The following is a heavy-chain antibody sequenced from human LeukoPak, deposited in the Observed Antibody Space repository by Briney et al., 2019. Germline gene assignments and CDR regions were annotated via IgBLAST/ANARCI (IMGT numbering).Heavy chain of an antibody. Sequence: GGSLRLSCSASKFTFSTYAMHWVRQAPGKGLEYVSTIDGNGTITYYADSVKGRFTISRDNSKNTLYLQMSSLTPEDTAVYYCVGERPDSGSWRFDYWGQGTLVTVSS. CDR1: KFTFSTYA. D-gene: IGHD6-13*01. CDR2: IDGNGTIT. J-gene: IGHJ4*02. V-gene: IGHV3-64D*06. CDR3: VGERPDSGSWRFDY.